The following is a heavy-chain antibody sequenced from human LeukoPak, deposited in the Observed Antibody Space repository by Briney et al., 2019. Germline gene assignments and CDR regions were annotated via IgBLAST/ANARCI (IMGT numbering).Heavy chain of an antibody. CDR2: VYYSGST. V-gene: IGHV4-59*08. CDR1: GGSISSYY. J-gene: IGHJ4*02. CDR3: ARQRSGWGDFDY. D-gene: IGHD6-19*01. Sequence: SETLSLTCTVSGGSISSYYWSWVRQPPGKGLEWIGYVYYSGSTNYNSSLKSRVTISVDTSRNQFSLKLSSVTAADTAVYCCARQRSGWGDFDYWGQGTLVTVSS.